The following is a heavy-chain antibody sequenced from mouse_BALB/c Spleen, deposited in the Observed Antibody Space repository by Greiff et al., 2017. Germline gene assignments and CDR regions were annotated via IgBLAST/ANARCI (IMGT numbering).Heavy chain of an antibody. J-gene: IGHJ3*01. CDR3: ARDDYGPWFAY. CDR1: GFTFSDYY. D-gene: IGHD2-4*01. V-gene: IGHV5-4*02. Sequence: DVKLVESGGGLVKPGGSLKLSCAASGFTFSDYYMYWVRQTPEKRLEWVATISDGGSYTYYPDSVKGRFTISRDNAKNNLYLQMSSLKSEDTAMYYCARDDYGPWFAYWGQGTLVTVSA. CDR2: ISDGGSYT.